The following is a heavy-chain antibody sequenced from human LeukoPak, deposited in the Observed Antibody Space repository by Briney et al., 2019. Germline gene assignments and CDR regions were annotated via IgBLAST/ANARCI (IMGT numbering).Heavy chain of an antibody. CDR1: GYSISSGYY. J-gene: IGHJ6*02. CDR2: IYHSGST. V-gene: IGHV4-38-2*02. D-gene: IGHD3-10*01. CDR3: ARYGPLDYYYGMDV. Sequence: SETLSFTCTVSGYSISSGYYWGWIRQPPGKGLEWIGSIYHSGSTYHNPSLKSRVTISVDTSKNQFSLKLSSVTAADTAIYYCARYGPLDYYYGMDVWGQGTTVTVSS.